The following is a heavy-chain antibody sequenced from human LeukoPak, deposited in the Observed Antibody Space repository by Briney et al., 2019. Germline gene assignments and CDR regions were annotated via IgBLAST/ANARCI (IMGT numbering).Heavy chain of an antibody. V-gene: IGHV1-69*13. J-gene: IGHJ3*02. CDR3: ARDASVRFRDRNEHDAFDI. D-gene: IGHD1-1*01. CDR2: IIPIFGTA. CDR1: GGTFSSYA. Sequence: SVTVSCKASGGTFSSYAISWVRQAPGQGLEWMGGIIPIFGTANYAQKFQGRVTITADESTSTAYMELSSLRSEDTAVYYCARDASVRFRDRNEHDAFDIWGQGTMVTVSS.